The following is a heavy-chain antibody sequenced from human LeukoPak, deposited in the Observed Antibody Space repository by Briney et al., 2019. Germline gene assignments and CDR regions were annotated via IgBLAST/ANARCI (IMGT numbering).Heavy chain of an antibody. CDR1: EFTFSSYG. D-gene: IGHD1-26*01. J-gene: IGHJ4*02. V-gene: IGHV3-30*02. CDR2: IRYDGSNK. CDR3: AGTVVGTTRPSPDY. Sequence: PGGSLRLSCAASEFTFSSYGMHWVRQAPGKGLEWVAFIRYDGSNKNYADSVRGRFTISRDNSKNTLYLQMNSLRAEDTAVYYCAGTVVGTTRPSPDYWGQGTLVTVSS.